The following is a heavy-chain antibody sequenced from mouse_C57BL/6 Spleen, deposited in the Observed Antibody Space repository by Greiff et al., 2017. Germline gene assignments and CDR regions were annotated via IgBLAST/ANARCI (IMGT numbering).Heavy chain of an antibody. D-gene: IGHD1-1*01. CDR3: ARGLITRVVDAYYAMDY. V-gene: IGHV1-18*01. CDR2: INPNNGGT. Sequence: EVQLQESGPELVKPGASVKIPCTASGYTFTDYNMDWVKQSPGKSLEWIGDINPNNGGTIYNQKFKGKATLTVDKSSSTAYMELRSLTSEDTAVYYCARGLITRVVDAYYAMDYWGQGTSVTVST. J-gene: IGHJ4*01. CDR1: GYTFTDYN.